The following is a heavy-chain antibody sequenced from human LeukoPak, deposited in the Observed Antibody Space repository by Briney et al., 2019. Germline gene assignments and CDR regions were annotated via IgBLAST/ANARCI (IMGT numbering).Heavy chain of an antibody. CDR2: IYYSGST. V-gene: IGHV4-61*08. D-gene: IGHD3-10*01. CDR1: GGSISSGGYF. Sequence: SETLSLTCTVSGGSISSGGYFWTWIRQQPGKGLEWIGYIYYSGSTSYNPSLKSRVTMSVDTSKNQFSLKLSSVTAADTAVYYCARGFPYFDHWGQGTLVTVSS. CDR3: ARGFPYFDH. J-gene: IGHJ4*02.